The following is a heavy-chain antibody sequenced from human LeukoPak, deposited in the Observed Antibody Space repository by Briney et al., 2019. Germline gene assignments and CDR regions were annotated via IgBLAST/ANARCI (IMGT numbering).Heavy chain of an antibody. CDR3: ASDPYVANCWTGYPHY. CDR2: INSDGTTT. D-gene: IGHD3/OR15-3a*01. Sequence: GGSLRDSCAASGFCFSNSWMHWVRQAPGKGLVWVSRINSDGTTTYYADSVKGRFTISRDNAKNTLFLQMNSLRPEDTALYYCASDPYVANCWTGYPHYCGQGTLVTVSS. V-gene: IGHV3-74*01. J-gene: IGHJ4*02. CDR1: GFCFSNSW.